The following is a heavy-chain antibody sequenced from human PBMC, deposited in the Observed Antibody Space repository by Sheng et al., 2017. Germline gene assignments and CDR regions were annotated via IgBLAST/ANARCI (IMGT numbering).Heavy chain of an antibody. J-gene: IGHJ6*02. CDR2: ISWNSGSI. D-gene: IGHD2-2*02. Sequence: DLEWVSGISWNSGSIGYADSVKGRFTISRDNSKNTLYLQMNSLRAEDTAVYYCAKELRLPAAIKDHYGMDVWDQGP. CDR3: AKELRLPAAIKDHYGMDV. V-gene: IGHV3-9*01.